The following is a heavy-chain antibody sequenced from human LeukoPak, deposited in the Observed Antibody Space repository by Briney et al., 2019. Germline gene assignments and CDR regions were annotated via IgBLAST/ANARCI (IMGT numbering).Heavy chain of an antibody. J-gene: IGHJ4*02. CDR1: GFSFSSYS. Sequence: GGSLRLSCAASGFSFSSYSMNWVRQAPGKGLVWVSRINSDGSSTSYADSVKGRFTISRDNAKNTLYLQMNSLRAEDTAVYYCARGVWNDVGTFDYWGQGTLVTVSS. D-gene: IGHD1-1*01. V-gene: IGHV3-74*01. CDR2: INSDGSST. CDR3: ARGVWNDVGTFDY.